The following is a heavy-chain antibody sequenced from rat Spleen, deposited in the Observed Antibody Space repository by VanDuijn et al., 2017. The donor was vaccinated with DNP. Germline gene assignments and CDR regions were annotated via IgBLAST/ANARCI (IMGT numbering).Heavy chain of an antibody. CDR2: ISYSGST. J-gene: IGHJ2*01. CDR1: GYSITSSF. CDR3: GRYGLRVYFEY. D-gene: IGHD1-7*01. Sequence: EVQLQESGPGLVKPSQSLSLTCSVTGYSITSSFRWSWIRKFPGDKLEWIGHISYSGSTSYIPSLKSRISITRDTSKNHFFLQLNSVTTEDTATYYCGRYGLRVYFEYWGQGVMVTVSS. V-gene: IGHV3-1*01.